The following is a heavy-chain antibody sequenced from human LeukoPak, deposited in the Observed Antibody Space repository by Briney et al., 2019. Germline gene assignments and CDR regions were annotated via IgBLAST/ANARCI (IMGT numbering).Heavy chain of an antibody. Sequence: SETLSLTCAVYGGSFSGYYRSWIRQPPGKGLEWIGEINHSGSTNYNPSLKSRVTISVDTSKNQFSLKLSSVTAADTAVYYCARVRHYYVPDYWGQGTLVTVSS. V-gene: IGHV4-34*01. J-gene: IGHJ4*02. CDR1: GGSFSGYY. D-gene: IGHD3-10*02. CDR3: ARVRHYYVPDY. CDR2: INHSGST.